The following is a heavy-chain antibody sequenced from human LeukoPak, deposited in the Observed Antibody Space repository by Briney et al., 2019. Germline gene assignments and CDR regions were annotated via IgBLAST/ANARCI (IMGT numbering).Heavy chain of an antibody. D-gene: IGHD3-10*01. CDR2: IYPGDSDT. J-gene: IGHJ3*02. CDR1: GYSFTSYW. CDR3: ARLERPGLWFGELSAFDI. Sequence: GESLKISCKGSGYSFTSYWIGWVRQMPGKGLEWMGIIYPGDSDTRYSPSFQGQVTISADKSISTAYLQWSSLKASDTAMYYCARLERPGLWFGELSAFDIWGQGTMVTVSS. V-gene: IGHV5-51*01.